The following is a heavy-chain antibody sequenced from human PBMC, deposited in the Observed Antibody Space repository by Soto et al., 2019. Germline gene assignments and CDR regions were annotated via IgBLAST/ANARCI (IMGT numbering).Heavy chain of an antibody. V-gene: IGHV3-9*01. CDR2: ITWNSRTI. Sequence: VQLVESGGGLVQPGRSLRLSCAASGFTFGDYAMHWVRRAPGKGLEWVSSITWNSRTIGYADSVKGRFTISRDNARNSLFLQMNSLRHEDSALYYCATDWEAVSGNGAFDMWGQGTMVTVSS. J-gene: IGHJ3*02. CDR3: ATDWEAVSGNGAFDM. D-gene: IGHD6-19*01. CDR1: GFTFGDYA.